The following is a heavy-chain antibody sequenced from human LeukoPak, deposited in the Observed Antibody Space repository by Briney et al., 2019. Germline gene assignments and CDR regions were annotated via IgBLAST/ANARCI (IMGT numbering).Heavy chain of an antibody. Sequence: GGSLRLSCAASGFTFSSYAMHWVRQAPGKGLEWVAVISYDGSNKYYADSVKGRFTISRDNSKNTLYLQMNSLRAEDTAVYYCAKGKDGGKGFDYWGQGTLVTVSS. J-gene: IGHJ4*02. CDR3: AKGKDGGKGFDY. CDR1: GFTFSSYA. CDR2: ISYDGSNK. V-gene: IGHV3-30*04. D-gene: IGHD5-24*01.